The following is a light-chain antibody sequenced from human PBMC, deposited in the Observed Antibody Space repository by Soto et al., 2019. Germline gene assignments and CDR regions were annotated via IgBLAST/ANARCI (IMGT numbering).Light chain of an antibody. CDR3: HQYNNWRT. CDR2: GAS. V-gene: IGKV3-15*01. CDR1: QSVSTN. J-gene: IGKJ5*01. Sequence: EIVLTQSPATLSLSPGERATLSCRASQSVSTNLAWYQQRPGQAPRLLIYGASARATGIPDRFSGSGAGTEFTLTISSLQSEDFAVYYCHQYNNWRTFGQGTRLE.